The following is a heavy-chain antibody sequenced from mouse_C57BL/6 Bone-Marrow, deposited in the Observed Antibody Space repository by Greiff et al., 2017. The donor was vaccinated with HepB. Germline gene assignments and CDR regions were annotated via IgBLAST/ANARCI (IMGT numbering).Heavy chain of an antibody. V-gene: IGHV1-80*01. D-gene: IGHD1-1*01. CDR3: ARSGYYGSPYYYAMYD. CDR2: IYPGDGDT. Sequence: VQLQQSGAELVKPGASVKISCKASGYAFSSYWMNWVKQRPGKGLEWIGQIYPGDGDTNYNGKFKGKATLTADKSSSTAYMQISRLTSDDSAVYCCARSGYYGSPYYYAMYDWGKGTSVTVSS. J-gene: IGHJ4*01. CDR1: GYAFSSYW.